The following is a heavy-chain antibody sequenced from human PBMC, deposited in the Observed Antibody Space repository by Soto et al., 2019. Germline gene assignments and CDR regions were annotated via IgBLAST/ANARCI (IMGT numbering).Heavy chain of an antibody. V-gene: IGHV4-4*07. Sequence: SETLSLTCTVSGGSISSYYWSWIRQPAGKGLEWIGRIYTSGSTNYNPSLKSRVTMSVDTSKNQFSLKLSSVTAADTAVYYCASLYYYDSSGPPFDYWGQGTLVTVSP. CDR1: GGSISSYY. J-gene: IGHJ4*02. D-gene: IGHD3-22*01. CDR2: IYTSGST. CDR3: ASLYYYDSSGPPFDY.